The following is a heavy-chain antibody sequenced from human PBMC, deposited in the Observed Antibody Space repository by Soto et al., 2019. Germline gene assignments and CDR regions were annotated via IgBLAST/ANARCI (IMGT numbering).Heavy chain of an antibody. D-gene: IGHD6-13*01. Sequence: SETLSLTCTVSGGSISSYYWSWIRQPPGKGLEWIGYIYYSGSTNYNPSLKSRVTISVDTSKNQFSLKLSSVTAADTAVYYCARALDVSSSWRPRYYYYMDVWGKGTTVTVSS. CDR3: ARALDVSSSWRPRYYYYMDV. V-gene: IGHV4-59*01. CDR2: IYYSGST. J-gene: IGHJ6*03. CDR1: GGSISSYY.